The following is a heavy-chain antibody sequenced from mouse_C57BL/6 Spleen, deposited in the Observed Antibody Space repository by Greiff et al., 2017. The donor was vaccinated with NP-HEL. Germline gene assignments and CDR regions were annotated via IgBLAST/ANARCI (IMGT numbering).Heavy chain of an antibody. CDR1: GFTFSSYA. J-gene: IGHJ2*01. D-gene: IGHD1-1*01. Sequence: EVMLVESGGGLVKPGGSLKLSCAASGFTFSSYAMSWVRQTPEKRLEWVATISDGGSYTYYPDNVKGRFTISRDHAKNNMYLQRSHLKSEDTAMYYGAREGDYYGSPHFDYWGKGTTRTVAS. CDR3: AREGDYYGSPHFDY. V-gene: IGHV5-4*01. CDR2: ISDGGSYT.